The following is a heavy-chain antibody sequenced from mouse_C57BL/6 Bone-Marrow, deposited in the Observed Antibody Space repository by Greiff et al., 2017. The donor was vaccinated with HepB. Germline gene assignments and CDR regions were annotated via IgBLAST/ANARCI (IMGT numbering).Heavy chain of an antibody. D-gene: IGHD4-1*01. CDR3: ARSTLGYAMDY. V-gene: IGHV1-81*01. J-gene: IGHJ4*01. CDR2: IYPRSGNT. Sequence: VQRVESGAELARPGASVKLSCKASGYTFTSYGISWVKQRTGQGLEWIGEIYPRSGNTYYNEKFKGKATLTADKSSSTAYMELRSLTSEDSAVYFCARSTLGYAMDYWGQGTSVTVSS. CDR1: GYTFTSYG.